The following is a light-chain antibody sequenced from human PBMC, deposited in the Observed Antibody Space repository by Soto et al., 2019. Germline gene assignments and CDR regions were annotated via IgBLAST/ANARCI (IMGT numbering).Light chain of an antibody. V-gene: IGKV1-5*03. CDR1: QTISSR. CDR3: QHYDTYSP. J-gene: IGKJ4*02. CDR2: KKS. Sequence: DIQMTQSPSTLSASVGDRVTITCRASQTISSRLAWYQQLPGKAPKLLIYKKSSLESGVPSRFSGSGSGTEFTLTISSLQPEDLGIYYCQHYDTYSPFGGGTKVEIK.